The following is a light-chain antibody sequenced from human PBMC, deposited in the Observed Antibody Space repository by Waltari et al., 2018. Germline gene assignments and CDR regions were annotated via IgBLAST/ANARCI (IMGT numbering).Light chain of an antibody. J-gene: IGKJ4*01. CDR3: QQRRNWPPHT. Sequence: ETVLTQSPATLSLSPGERATLSCRASEDVSIYLAWYQQKPGQAPRLLIYDASNRATGIPTRFSGSGSGTDFTLTISSLEPEDFALYYCQQRRNWPPHTFGGGTKVE. V-gene: IGKV3-11*01. CDR1: EDVSIY. CDR2: DAS.